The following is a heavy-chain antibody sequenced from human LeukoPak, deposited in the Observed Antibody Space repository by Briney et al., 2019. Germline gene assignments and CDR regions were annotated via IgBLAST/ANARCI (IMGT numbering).Heavy chain of an antibody. V-gene: IGHV3-23*01. D-gene: IGHD5-24*01. CDR1: GFIFSNYG. CDR3: AKAHREDGSNCRESYFDY. Sequence: EGSLGLSCAASGFIFSNYGMNWVRQAPGKGLEWVAAISASGSATSYADSVRGRFTISRDNSKSTTYLQMNSLRAEDTAVYYCAKAHREDGSNCRESYFDYWGQGTLVTVSS. CDR2: ISASGSAT. J-gene: IGHJ4*02.